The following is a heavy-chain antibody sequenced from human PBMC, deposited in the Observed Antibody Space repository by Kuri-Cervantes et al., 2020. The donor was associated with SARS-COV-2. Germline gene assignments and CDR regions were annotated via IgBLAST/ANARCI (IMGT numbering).Heavy chain of an antibody. V-gene: IGHV1-24*01. CDR1: GYTLTRLS. Sequence: ASVKVSCKVSGYTLTRLSMHWVRQAPGKGLEWMGGFDPEDGETTYAQKFQGRVTMTEDTSTDTAYMELSSLRSEDTAVYYCATLGLRFLEWLPLKSYYFDYWGQGTLVTVSS. CDR2: FDPEDGET. J-gene: IGHJ4*02. D-gene: IGHD3-3*01. CDR3: ATLGLRFLEWLPLKSYYFDY.